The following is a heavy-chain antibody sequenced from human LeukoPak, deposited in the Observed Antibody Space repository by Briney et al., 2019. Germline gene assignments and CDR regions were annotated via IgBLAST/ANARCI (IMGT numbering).Heavy chain of an antibody. CDR3: ASGGRYCSGGSCYNSDY. V-gene: IGHV3-64*01. CDR2: ISSNGGST. Sequence: GGSLRLSCAASGFTFSSYAMHWVRQAPGKGLEYVSAISSNGGSTYYANSVKGRFTISRDNSKNTLYLQMGSLRAEDMAVYYCASGGRYCSGGSCYNSDYWGQGTLVTVSS. J-gene: IGHJ4*02. D-gene: IGHD2-15*01. CDR1: GFTFSSYA.